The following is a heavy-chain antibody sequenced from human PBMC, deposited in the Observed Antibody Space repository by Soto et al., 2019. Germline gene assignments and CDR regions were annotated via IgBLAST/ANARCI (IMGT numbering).Heavy chain of an antibody. D-gene: IGHD3-22*01. CDR3: AKDAYYYDSSGYFRY. J-gene: IGHJ4*02. CDR1: GFTFSSYG. V-gene: IGHV3-30*18. CDR2: ISYDGSNK. Sequence: QVQLVESGGGVVQPGRSLRLSCAASGFTFSSYGMHWVRQAPGKGLEWVAVISYDGSNKYYADSVKGRFTISRDNSKNTLYLQMNSLRAEDTAVYYCAKDAYYYDSSGYFRYWGQGTLVTVSS.